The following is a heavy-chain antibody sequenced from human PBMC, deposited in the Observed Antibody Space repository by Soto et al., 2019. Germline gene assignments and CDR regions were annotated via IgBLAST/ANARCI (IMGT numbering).Heavy chain of an antibody. V-gene: IGHV4-30-2*01. CDR2: IYHSGST. D-gene: IGHD3-16*01. CDR3: ARGLGMDYFDY. Sequence: QLQLQESGSGLVKPSQTLSLTCAVSGGSISSGGYSWSWLRQPPGKGLEWIGYIYHSGSTYYNPSSKSRVTISVDRTKNQFSLKLSSVTAADTAVYYCARGLGMDYFDYWGQGTLVTVSS. CDR1: GGSISSGGYS. J-gene: IGHJ4*02.